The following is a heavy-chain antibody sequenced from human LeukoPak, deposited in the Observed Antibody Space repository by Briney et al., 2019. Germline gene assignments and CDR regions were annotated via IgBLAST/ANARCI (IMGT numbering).Heavy chain of an antibody. D-gene: IGHD2-15*01. J-gene: IGHJ4*02. CDR1: GFTFSSYA. CDR2: ISGSGGST. Sequence: GGSLRLSCAASGFTFSSYAMSWVRQAPGKGLEWVSAISGSGGSTYYADSVKGRFTISRDNSKNTLYLQMNSLRAEDTAVNYCAKGIAPSYYYFDYWGQGTLVTVSS. CDR3: AKGIAPSYYYFDY. V-gene: IGHV3-23*01.